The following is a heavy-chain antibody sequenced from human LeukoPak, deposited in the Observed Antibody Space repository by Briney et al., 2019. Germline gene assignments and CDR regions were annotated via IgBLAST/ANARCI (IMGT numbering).Heavy chain of an antibody. D-gene: IGHD3-10*01. CDR3: ARAAPRGFRNYGMDV. Sequence: ASVKVSCKASGYTFSSYDISWVRQAPGQGLEWMGWISAYNGNTNYAQKLQGRVTMTTDTSTSTAYLELRSLRSDDTAVYYCARAAPRGFRNYGMDVWGQGTTVTVSS. CDR1: GYTFSSYD. J-gene: IGHJ6*02. CDR2: ISAYNGNT. V-gene: IGHV1-18*01.